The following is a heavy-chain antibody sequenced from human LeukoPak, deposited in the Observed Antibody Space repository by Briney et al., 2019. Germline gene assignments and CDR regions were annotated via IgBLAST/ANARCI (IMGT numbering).Heavy chain of an antibody. CDR3: AKSGSCDS. CDR2: ISDSGGRT. CDR1: GFTFSNYA. Sequence: GGSLRLSCAASGFTFSNYAMTWVRQAPGKGLEWVSAISDSGGRTYYADSVKGRFTISGDASKNTVYLQMNSLRAEDTAVYYCAKSGSCDSWGQGTLVTVSS. J-gene: IGHJ4*02. V-gene: IGHV3-23*01.